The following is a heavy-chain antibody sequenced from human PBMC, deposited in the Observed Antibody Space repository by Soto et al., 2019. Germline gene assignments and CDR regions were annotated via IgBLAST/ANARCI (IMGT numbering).Heavy chain of an antibody. Sequence: QVQVQQWGAGLLKFSETLSLTCAVNGGSFSGWHWNWIRQPPGKGLEWIGEASHTGGTNYNPSLERRVTLSVARSRTQLSLKLTAVSAADTAVYYCARSRNLDVSGPGPTVIVSS. CDR1: GGSFSGWH. D-gene: IGHD1-1*01. J-gene: IGHJ6*02. V-gene: IGHV4-34*01. CDR2: ASHTGGT. CDR3: ARSRNLDV.